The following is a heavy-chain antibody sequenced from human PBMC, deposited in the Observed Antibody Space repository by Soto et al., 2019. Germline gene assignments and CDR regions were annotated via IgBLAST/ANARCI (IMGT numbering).Heavy chain of an antibody. Sequence: ASVKVSCKASGYTFTSYGISWVRQAPGQGLEWMGWISAYNGNTNYAQKLQGRVTMTTDTSTSTAYMELRSLRSDDTAVYYCARKNIVVVPAAISYYYMDVWGKGTKVTVSS. D-gene: IGHD2-2*02. CDR3: ARKNIVVVPAAISYYYMDV. CDR2: ISAYNGNT. CDR1: GYTFTSYG. J-gene: IGHJ6*03. V-gene: IGHV1-18*01.